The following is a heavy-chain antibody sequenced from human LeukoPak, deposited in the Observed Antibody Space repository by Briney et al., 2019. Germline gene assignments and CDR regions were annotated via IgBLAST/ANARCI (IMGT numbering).Heavy chain of an antibody. CDR1: GGSISSYY. J-gene: IGHJ4*02. V-gene: IGHV4-59*01. CDR2: IYYSGST. Sequence: SETLSLTCTVSGGSISSYYWSWIRQPPGKGLEWIGYIYYSGSTNYNPSLKRRVTISVDTSKNQFSLKLSSVTAADTAVYYCARGRRYFDYWGQGTLVTVSS. CDR3: ARGRRYFDY.